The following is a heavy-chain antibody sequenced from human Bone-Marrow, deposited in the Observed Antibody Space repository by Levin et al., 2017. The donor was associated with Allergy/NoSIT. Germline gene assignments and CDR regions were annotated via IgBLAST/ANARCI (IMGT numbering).Heavy chain of an antibody. Sequence: GESLKISCAASGLIFSNYAMNWVRQAPGKGLEWVSQISGSGSNTHYADSVRGRFTFSRDNSNNTVYLQTNSLSADDTAVYYCAGYDTSGYHSPFDYWGQGTLVTVSS. J-gene: IGHJ4*02. CDR3: AGYDTSGYHSPFDY. CDR1: GLIFSNYA. D-gene: IGHD3-22*01. CDR2: ISGSGSNT. V-gene: IGHV3-23*01.